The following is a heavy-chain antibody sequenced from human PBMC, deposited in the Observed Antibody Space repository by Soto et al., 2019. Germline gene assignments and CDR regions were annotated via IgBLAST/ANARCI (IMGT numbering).Heavy chain of an antibody. D-gene: IGHD6-19*01. Sequence: GGSLRLSCAASGFTFSSYWMHWVRQTPGKGLVWVSRIDIAGSTTTYADSVKGRFTISRDNAKNTLYLQMNSLRAEDTAVYYSESDQNLAGPTTFDYCGQGTLVTVSS. J-gene: IGHJ4*02. CDR2: IDIAGSTT. V-gene: IGHV3-74*01. CDR1: GFTFSSYW. CDR3: ESDQNLAGPTTFDY.